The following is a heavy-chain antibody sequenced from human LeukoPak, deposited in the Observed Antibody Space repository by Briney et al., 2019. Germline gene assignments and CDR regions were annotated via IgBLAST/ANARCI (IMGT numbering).Heavy chain of an antibody. CDR3: ARSWYYYDSSGYSAFDY. D-gene: IGHD3-22*01. V-gene: IGHV3-11*01. Sequence: GGSLRLSCAASGFTFSDYYISWIRQAPGEGLEWVSYISRSGSTIYYADSVKGRFTISRDNAKNSLYLQMNSLRAEDTAVYYCARSWYYYDSSGYSAFDYWGQGTLVTVSS. CDR1: GFTFSDYY. CDR2: ISRSGSTI. J-gene: IGHJ4*02.